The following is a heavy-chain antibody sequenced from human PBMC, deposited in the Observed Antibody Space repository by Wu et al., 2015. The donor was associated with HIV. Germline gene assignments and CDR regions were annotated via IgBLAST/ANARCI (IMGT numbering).Heavy chain of an antibody. D-gene: IGHD1-1*01. J-gene: IGHJ6*03. CDR3: ARDLFSARIGTDYYYYYYMDV. CDR1: GGTFSSYG. V-gene: IGHV1-69*12. Sequence: QVQLVQSGAEVKKPGSSVKVSCKTSGGTFSSYGVSWVRQAPGQGLEWMGGFTTIFGTANYAQKFQDRVTITADESTGTAYMELRSLRSEDTAVYYCARDLFSARIGTDYYYYYYMDVWGKGTTVTVSS. CDR2: FTTIFGTA.